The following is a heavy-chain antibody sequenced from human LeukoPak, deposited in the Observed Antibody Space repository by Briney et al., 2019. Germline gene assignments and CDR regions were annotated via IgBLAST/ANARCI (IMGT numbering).Heavy chain of an antibody. D-gene: IGHD5-12*01. CDR1: GGSFRDYF. J-gene: IGHJ4*02. CDR2: IYYSGDT. V-gene: IGHV4-59*01. Sequence: SETLSLTCAGSGGSFRDYFWTWIRQPPGKGLEWIGYIYYSGDTNYNPSLKSRVTISVDTSKKQFSLRLNYVTAADTAVYYCARARGYDFFPLDYWGQGTLVTVSS. CDR3: ARARGYDFFPLDY.